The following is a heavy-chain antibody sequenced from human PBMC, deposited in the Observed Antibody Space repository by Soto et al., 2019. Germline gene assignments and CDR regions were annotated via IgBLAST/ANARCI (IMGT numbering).Heavy chain of an antibody. V-gene: IGHV5-10-1*01. CDR3: ARLLPDGSGSYTYYYYYGMDV. CDR1: GYSFTSYW. J-gene: IGHJ6*02. CDR2: IDPSDSYT. Sequence: GASLKISCKGSGYSFTSYWISWVRQMPGKGLEWMGRIDPSDSYTNYSPSFQGHVTISADKSISTAYLQWSSLKASDTAMYYCARLLPDGSGSYTYYYYYGMDVWGQGTTVTVSS. D-gene: IGHD3-10*01.